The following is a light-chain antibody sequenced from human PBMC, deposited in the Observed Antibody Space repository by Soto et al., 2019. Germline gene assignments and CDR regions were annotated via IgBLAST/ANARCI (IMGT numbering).Light chain of an antibody. CDR2: RAS. J-gene: IGKJ1*01. CDR1: QSINNS. V-gene: IGKV1-5*03. CDR3: QHYHTFPWT. Sequence: DIQMTQSPPTRSASVGDRVTMTCRASQSINNSLAWYQQKPGTAPKLLIYRASALQSGVPSRFSGSGSGTEFTLTISSLQPDDFATYYCQHYHTFPWTFGPGTKVDI.